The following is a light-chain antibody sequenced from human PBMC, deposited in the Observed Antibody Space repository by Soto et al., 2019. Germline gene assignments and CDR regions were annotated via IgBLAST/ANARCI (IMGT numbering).Light chain of an antibody. CDR2: AAS. CDR3: QQSYSTPPRT. J-gene: IGKJ4*01. Sequence: DIPMTQSPSSLSASVGDRVTITCRASQRITRHLNWYQQKPGQAPQLLIYAASSLQSGVPSRFSGSGYGTDFTLTISSLQPEDVATYYCQQSYSTPPRTFGGGTKVE. CDR1: QRITRH. V-gene: IGKV1-39*01.